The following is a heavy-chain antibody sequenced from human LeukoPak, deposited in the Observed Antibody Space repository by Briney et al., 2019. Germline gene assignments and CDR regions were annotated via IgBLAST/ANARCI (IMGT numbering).Heavy chain of an antibody. Sequence: GESLKISCRASGHNFTDYWIAWVRQLPGKGLEWVGIIHPSDSETQYSPSFQGQATISADNSITTAYLQWSSLKASDTAIYYCARRGYSGYSPLDSWGQGTLVFVSS. J-gene: IGHJ4*02. CDR2: IHPSDSET. D-gene: IGHD5-12*01. CDR3: ARRGYSGYSPLDS. CDR1: GHNFTDYW. V-gene: IGHV5-51*01.